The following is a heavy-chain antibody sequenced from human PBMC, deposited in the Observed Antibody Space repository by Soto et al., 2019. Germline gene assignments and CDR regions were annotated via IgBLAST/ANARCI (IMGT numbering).Heavy chain of an antibody. CDR1: GFTFSRFG. J-gene: IGHJ6*02. CDR3: ARDQVYEWNDNFYYGMDV. V-gene: IGHV3-30*19. Sequence: QVQLVESGGGVVQPGRSLRLSCAPSGFTFSRFGMHWVRQAPGKGLEWVALISYDGSNKYYADSVQGRFTISRDNYRSTLYLQMSSLRAEDTAVYYCARDQVYEWNDNFYYGMDVWGQGTTVTVSS. D-gene: IGHD1-20*01. CDR2: ISYDGSNK.